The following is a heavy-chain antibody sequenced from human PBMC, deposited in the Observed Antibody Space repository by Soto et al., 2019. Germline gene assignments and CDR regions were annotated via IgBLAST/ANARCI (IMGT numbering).Heavy chain of an antibody. CDR1: GFTFSSYS. CDR2: LSGDSTYI. D-gene: IGHD2-21*01. CDR3: ASNILSPTPDY. V-gene: IGHV3-21*01. Sequence: GGSLRLSCAASGFTFSSYSMNWVRQAPGKGLEWVSSLSGDSTYIYHADSVKGRFTISRDNAKNSLYLQINRLRAEDTAMYYCASNILSPTPDYWGQGTLVTVSS. J-gene: IGHJ4*02.